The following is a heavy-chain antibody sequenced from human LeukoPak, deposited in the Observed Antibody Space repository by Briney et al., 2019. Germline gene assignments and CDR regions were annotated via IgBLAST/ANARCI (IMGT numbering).Heavy chain of an antibody. CDR3: AREGGNTMVRGVIIPYYYYYMDV. CDR2: IIPIFGTA. D-gene: IGHD3-10*01. CDR1: GGTFSSYA. V-gene: IGHV1-69*06. J-gene: IGHJ6*03. Sequence: GASVKVSCKASGGTFSSYAISWVRQAPGQGPEWMGGIIPIFGTANYAQKFQGRVTITADKSTSTAYMELSSLRSEDTAVYYCAREGGNTMVRGVIIPYYYYYMDVWGKGTTVTISS.